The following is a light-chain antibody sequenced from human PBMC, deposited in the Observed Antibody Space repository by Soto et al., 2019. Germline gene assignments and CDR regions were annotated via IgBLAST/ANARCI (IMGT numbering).Light chain of an antibody. J-gene: IGLJ1*01. V-gene: IGLV2-14*01. CDR2: DVS. CDR3: SSYTTSSTPYV. Sequence: QSALTQPASVSGSPGQSITISCTGTSSDVGAYNYVSWYQQHPGKAPKLMIYDVSNRPSGVSNRFTGSKSGNTASLTISGLQAEDEADYYCSSYTTSSTPYVLGTGTKVTVL. CDR1: SSDVGAYNY.